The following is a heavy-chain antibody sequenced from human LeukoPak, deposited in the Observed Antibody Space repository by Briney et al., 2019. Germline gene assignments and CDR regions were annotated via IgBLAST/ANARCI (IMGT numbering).Heavy chain of an antibody. J-gene: IGHJ4*02. Sequence: SETLSLTCTVYGASLSGYSWSWIRQPPGKGLEWIGEIRHDGGTTYNPSLKSRVNISKDTSKNHFSLKLSSVTAADTAVYYCARDRETTDYWGQGTLVTVSS. D-gene: IGHD1/OR15-1a*01. CDR2: IRHDGGT. CDR3: ARDRETTDY. V-gene: IGHV4-34*01. CDR1: GASLSGYS.